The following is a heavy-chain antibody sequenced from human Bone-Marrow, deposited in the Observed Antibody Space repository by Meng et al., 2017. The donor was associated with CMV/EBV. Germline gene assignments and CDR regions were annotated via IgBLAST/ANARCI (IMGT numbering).Heavy chain of an antibody. CDR1: GFTFGDYA. D-gene: IGHD3-3*01. V-gene: IGHV3-49*04. CDR2: IRSKAYGGTT. Sequence: GESLKISCTASGFTFGDYAMSWVRQAPGKGLEWVGFIRSKAYGGTTEYAASVKGRFTISRDDSKSIAYLQMNSLKTEDTAVYYCTRVKGLRVVILYYFAYWGQGTLVTVSS. J-gene: IGHJ4*02. CDR3: TRVKGLRVVILYYFAY.